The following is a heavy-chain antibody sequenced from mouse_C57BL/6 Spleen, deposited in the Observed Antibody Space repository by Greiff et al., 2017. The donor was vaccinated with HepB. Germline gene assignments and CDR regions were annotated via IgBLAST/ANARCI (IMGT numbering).Heavy chain of an antibody. CDR1: GFNIKDYY. D-gene: IGHD1-1*01. V-gene: IGHV14-1*01. J-gene: IGHJ3*01. Sequence: VQLQQSGAELVRPGASVKLSCTASGFNIKDYYMHWVKQRPEQGLEWIGRIDPEDGDTEYAPKFQGKATMTADTSSNTAYLQLSSLTSEDTAVYYCTTWDYGSSYEAWFAYWGQGTLVTVSA. CDR2: IDPEDGDT. CDR3: TTWDYGSSYEAWFAY.